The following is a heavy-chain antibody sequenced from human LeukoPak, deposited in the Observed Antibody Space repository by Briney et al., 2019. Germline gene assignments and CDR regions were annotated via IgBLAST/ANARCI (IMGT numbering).Heavy chain of an antibody. CDR1: GYTFTGYY. V-gene: IGHV1-2*02. CDR3: AREGLSSYYYDSSGLDY. D-gene: IGHD3-22*01. CDR2: INPNSGGT. Sequence: ASVKVSCKASGYTFTGYYMHWVRQAPGQGLEWMGWINPNSGGTNYAQKFQGRVTMTRDTSISTAYMELSRLRSDDTAVYYCAREGLSSYYYDSSGLDYWGQGTLVTVSS. J-gene: IGHJ4*02.